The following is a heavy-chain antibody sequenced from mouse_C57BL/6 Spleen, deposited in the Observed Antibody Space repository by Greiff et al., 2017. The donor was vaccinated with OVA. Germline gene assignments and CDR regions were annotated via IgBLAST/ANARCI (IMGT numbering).Heavy chain of an antibody. CDR2: INYDGSST. D-gene: IGHD2-4*01. V-gene: IGHV5-16*01. CDR1: GFTFSDYY. Sequence: EVHLVESEGGLVQPGSSMKLSCTASGFTFSDYYMAWVRQVPEKGLEWVANINYDGSSTYYLDSLKSRFIISRDNAKNILYLQMSSLKSEDTATYYCARVGYDYYFDYWGQGTTLTVSS. J-gene: IGHJ2*01. CDR3: ARVGYDYYFDY.